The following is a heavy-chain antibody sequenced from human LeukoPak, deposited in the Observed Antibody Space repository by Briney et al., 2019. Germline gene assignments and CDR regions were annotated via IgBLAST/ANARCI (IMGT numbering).Heavy chain of an antibody. CDR2: IYYSGST. CDR1: GGSISSSSYY. Sequence: PSETLSLTCTVSGGSISSSSYYWGWIREPPGKGLEWIGSIYYSGSTYYNPSLKSRVTISVDTSKNQVSLKLSSVTAADTAVYYCATMIAVAGTPYFDYWGQGTLVTVSS. J-gene: IGHJ4*02. D-gene: IGHD6-19*01. CDR3: ATMIAVAGTPYFDY. V-gene: IGHV4-39*01.